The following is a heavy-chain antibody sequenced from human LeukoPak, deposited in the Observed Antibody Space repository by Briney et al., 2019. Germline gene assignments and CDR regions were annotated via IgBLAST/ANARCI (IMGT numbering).Heavy chain of an antibody. CDR3: AREQPSQVGTSITIDY. V-gene: IGHV1-8*03. CDR2: MNPNSGNT. Sequence: AASVKVSCKASGYTFTSYDINWVRQATGQGLEWMGWMNPNSGNTGYAQKFQGRVTITRNTSISTAYMELSRLRSDDTAVYYCAREQPSQVGTSITIDYWGQGTLVTVSS. D-gene: IGHD3-3*01. J-gene: IGHJ4*02. CDR1: GYTFTSYD.